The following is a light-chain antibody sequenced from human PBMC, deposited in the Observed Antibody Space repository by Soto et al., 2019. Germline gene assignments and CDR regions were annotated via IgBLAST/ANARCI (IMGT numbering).Light chain of an antibody. CDR2: DVS. J-gene: IGKJ4*01. CDR3: QQYSSWPLT. CDR1: QSVTSN. Sequence: ETVMTQSPATLSVSPGERATLSCRASQSVTSNSLAWYQQKPGQAPRLLIYDVSTRATGIPARFSGSGSGAEFTLNISSLQSEDFAVYYCQQYSSWPLTFGGGTKVEIK. V-gene: IGKV3-15*01.